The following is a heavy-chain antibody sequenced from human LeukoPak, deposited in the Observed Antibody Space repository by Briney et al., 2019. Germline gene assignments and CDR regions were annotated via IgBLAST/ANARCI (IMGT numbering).Heavy chain of an antibody. CDR1: GFTFNNYV. CDR2: IDYSGGAT. J-gene: IGHJ4*02. V-gene: IGHV3-23*01. Sequence: GGSLRLSCAASGFTFNNYVMSWVRQAPGKGLEWVSGIDYSGGATNYADSVQGRFTVSRDNSKNTLYLQMNNLRAEDTAVYYCARDYGGNNGVDYWGQGTLVTVSS. CDR3: ARDYGGNNGVDY. D-gene: IGHD4-23*01.